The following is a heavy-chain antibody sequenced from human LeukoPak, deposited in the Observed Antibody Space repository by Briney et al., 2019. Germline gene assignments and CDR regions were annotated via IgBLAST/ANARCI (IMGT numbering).Heavy chain of an antibody. D-gene: IGHD1-26*01. J-gene: IGHJ4*02. CDR3: ARGSRRLADFHY. V-gene: IGHV4-39*01. CDR1: GDSISSSDYY. Sequence: PSETLSLTCTVSGDSISSSDYYWGWIRQPPGKGLGWIGTISYSGSTYYNPSLQSRVTISVDTSKNQFSLELSSVTAADTAVYYCARGSRRLADFHYWGQGTLVTISS. CDR2: ISYSGST.